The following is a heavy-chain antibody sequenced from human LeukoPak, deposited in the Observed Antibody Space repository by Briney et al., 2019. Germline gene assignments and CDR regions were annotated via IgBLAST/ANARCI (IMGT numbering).Heavy chain of an antibody. Sequence: GGSLRLSCAASGFTFSSYAMHWVRQAPGKGLEWVAVISYDGSNKYYADSVKGRFTISRDNSKNTLYLQMNSLRAEDTAVYYCARAALDDYWGQGTLVTVSS. CDR2: ISYDGSNK. D-gene: IGHD6-6*01. CDR3: ARAALDDY. CDR1: GFTFSSYA. J-gene: IGHJ4*02. V-gene: IGHV3-30-3*01.